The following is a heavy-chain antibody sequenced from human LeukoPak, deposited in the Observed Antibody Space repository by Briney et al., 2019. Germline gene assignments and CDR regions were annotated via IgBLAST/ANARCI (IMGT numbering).Heavy chain of an antibody. CDR3: ARLEMYNYGYGY. Sequence: GGSLRLSCAASGFTFRSYAMNWVRQAPGKGLEWVSAISGSGGSTYYADSGKGRFTISRDNSKNTLYLQMNSLRAEDTAVYHCARLEMYNYGYGYWGQGTLVTVSS. CDR2: ISGSGGST. D-gene: IGHD5-18*01. J-gene: IGHJ4*02. CDR1: GFTFRSYA. V-gene: IGHV3-23*01.